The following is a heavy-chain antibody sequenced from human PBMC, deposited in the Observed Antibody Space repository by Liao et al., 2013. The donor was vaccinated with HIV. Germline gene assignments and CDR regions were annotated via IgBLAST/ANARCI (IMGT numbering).Heavy chain of an antibody. D-gene: IGHD2-21*01. J-gene: IGHJ4*02. CDR3: ARALPSKGGSGFLWRCTP. CDR2: IYYSGIP. V-gene: IGHV4-39*07. Sequence: QLRLQESGPGLVKPSETLSLTCTVSGDSITSIDYYWGWIRQPPGKGLEWIGYIYYSGIPYSTPSLTRRVTLSVDTSNNQFSLKLSSVTAADTAVYYCARALPSKGGSGFLWRCTPRGPGTLVTVSS. CDR1: GDSITSIDYY.